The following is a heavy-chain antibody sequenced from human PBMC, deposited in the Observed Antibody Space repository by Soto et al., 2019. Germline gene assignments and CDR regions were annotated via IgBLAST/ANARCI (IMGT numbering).Heavy chain of an antibody. D-gene: IGHD2-8*01. V-gene: IGHV3-30-3*01. Sequence: GRSLRLSCAASGFTFSSYAMHWVRQAPGKGLEWVAVISYDGSNKYYADSVKGRFTISRDNSKNTLYLQMNSLSAEDTAVYYCARGSSMLDYRGEGTLVSVCS. CDR2: ISYDGSNK. J-gene: IGHJ4*02. CDR3: ARGSSMLDY. CDR1: GFTFSSYA.